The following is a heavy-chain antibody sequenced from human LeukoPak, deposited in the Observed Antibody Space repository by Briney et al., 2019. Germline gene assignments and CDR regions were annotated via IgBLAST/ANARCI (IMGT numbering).Heavy chain of an antibody. V-gene: IGHV3-7*01. J-gene: IGHJ4*02. CDR3: ARWHTYYYDSSGYYRGYYFGY. CDR1: GFTFSSYW. CDR2: IKQDGSEK. D-gene: IGHD3-22*01. Sequence: PGGSLRLSCAASGFTFSSYWMSWVRQAPGKGLEWVANIKQDGSEKYYVDSVKGRFTISRDNAKNSLYLQMNSLRAEDTAVYYCARWHTYYYDSSGYYRGYYFGYWGQGTLVTVSS.